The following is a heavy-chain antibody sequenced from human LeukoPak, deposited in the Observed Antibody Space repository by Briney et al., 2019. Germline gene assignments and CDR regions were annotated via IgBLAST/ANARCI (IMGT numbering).Heavy chain of an antibody. Sequence: GGSLRLSCAASGFTFSSYGMSWVRQAPGKGLEWVANIKQDGSEKYYVDSVKGRFIISRDNAKNSLYLQMNSLRAEDTALYYCAKDYYYDSSGYSAFDIWGQGTMVTVSS. CDR1: GFTFSSYG. D-gene: IGHD3-22*01. V-gene: IGHV3-7*03. CDR3: AKDYYYDSSGYSAFDI. CDR2: IKQDGSEK. J-gene: IGHJ3*02.